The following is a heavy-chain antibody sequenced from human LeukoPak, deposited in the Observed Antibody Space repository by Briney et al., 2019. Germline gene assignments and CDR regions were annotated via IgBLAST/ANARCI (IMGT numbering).Heavy chain of an antibody. J-gene: IGHJ4*02. CDR1: GYTFTGYY. Sequence: ASVKVSCKASGYTFTGYYMHWVRQAPGQGLEWMGWINPNSGGTNYAQKFQGRVTMTRDTSISTAYMELSRLRSDDTAVYYCARVKGYSYGYFPFDYWGKGTLVTVSS. D-gene: IGHD5-18*01. V-gene: IGHV1-2*02. CDR3: ARVKGYSYGYFPFDY. CDR2: INPNSGGT.